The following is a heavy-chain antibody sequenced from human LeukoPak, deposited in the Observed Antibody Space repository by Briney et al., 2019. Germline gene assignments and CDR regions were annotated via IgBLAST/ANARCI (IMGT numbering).Heavy chain of an antibody. V-gene: IGHV4-4*02. CDR2: IHHSGTT. D-gene: IGHD3-3*01. CDR1: GGSVSSTNW. CDR3: ARIFGGFD. J-gene: IGHJ4*02. Sequence: SETLSLTCAVSGGSVSSTNWWTWVRQPSGKGLEWIGEIHHSGTTHSNPSLRSRVTVSVDTSENQFSLNLRSVTAADTAVYYCARIFGGFDWGQGILVTVSS.